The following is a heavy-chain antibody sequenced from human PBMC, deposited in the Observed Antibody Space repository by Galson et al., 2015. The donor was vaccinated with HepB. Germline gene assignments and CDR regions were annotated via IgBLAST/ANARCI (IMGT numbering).Heavy chain of an antibody. D-gene: IGHD4-17*01. V-gene: IGHV3-30*03. CDR2: ISYDGRNK. Sequence: SLRPSCAASGFTLTAYGVPWVRQAPGKGLEWVAVISYDGRNKFYADSVKGRFTISRDNAKNSLYMEMNSLRAEDTAVYYCARLGTTVTHFDYWGQGTLVTVSS. CDR1: GFTLTAYG. J-gene: IGHJ4*02. CDR3: ARLGTTVTHFDY.